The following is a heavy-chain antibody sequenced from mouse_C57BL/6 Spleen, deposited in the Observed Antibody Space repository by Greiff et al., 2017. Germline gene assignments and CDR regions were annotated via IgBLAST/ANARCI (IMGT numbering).Heavy chain of an antibody. CDR1: GFSLSTSGMG. CDR3: ARSPTEFLRAYFDV. D-gene: IGHD1-1*01. CDR2: IYWDDDK. J-gene: IGHJ1*03. Sequence: QVTLKVSGPGLLQSSQTLSLTCSFSGFSLSTSGMGVSWIRQPSGKGLEWLAHIYWDDDKRYNPSLKSRLTISKDTSRNQVFLKITSVDTADTATYYCARSPTEFLRAYFDVWGTGTTVTVSS. V-gene: IGHV8-12*01.